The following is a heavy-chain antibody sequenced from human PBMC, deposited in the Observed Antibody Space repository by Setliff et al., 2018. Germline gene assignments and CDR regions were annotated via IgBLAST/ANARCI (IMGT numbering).Heavy chain of an antibody. Sequence: PGGSLRLSCAASGFTLTNAWINWVRQAPGKGLEWVAVISYDGSNKYYADSVKGRFTISRDNAKFSLYLQMNSLEAEDTAVYYCARSPGWIPWFESWGQGTLVTVSS. J-gene: IGHJ5*01. D-gene: IGHD5-18*01. CDR1: GFTLTNAW. CDR2: ISYDGSNK. CDR3: ARSPGWIPWFES. V-gene: IGHV3-30*03.